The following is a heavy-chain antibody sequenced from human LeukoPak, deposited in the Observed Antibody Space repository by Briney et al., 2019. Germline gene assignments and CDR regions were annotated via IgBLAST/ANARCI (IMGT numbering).Heavy chain of an antibody. J-gene: IGHJ3*02. CDR2: ISGGSSTI. CDR3: ARAGRYYYDAFDI. CDR1: GFIFSSYS. Sequence: GRSLRLSCAASGFIFSSYSMNWVRQAPGKGLEWVSYISGGSSTIYYADSVKGRFTISRDNAKNSLYLQMNSLRAEDTAVYYCARAGRYYYDAFDIWGQGTMVTVSS. D-gene: IGHD3-10*01. V-gene: IGHV3-48*01.